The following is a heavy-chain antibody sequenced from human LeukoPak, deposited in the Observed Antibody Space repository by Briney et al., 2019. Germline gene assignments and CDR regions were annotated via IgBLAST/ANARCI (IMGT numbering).Heavy chain of an antibody. CDR2: IYSGVGT. CDR3: ARVVAAGPFDY. J-gene: IGHJ4*02. CDR1: GFAVINNY. V-gene: IGHV3-53*01. Sequence: PGGSLRLSCAASGFAVINNYMSWVRQAPGKGLEWVSIIYSGVGTDYTDSVKGRFTISRDNSKNTLYLQMNSLRAEDTAVYYCARVVAAGPFDYWGQGTLVTVSS. D-gene: IGHD2-15*01.